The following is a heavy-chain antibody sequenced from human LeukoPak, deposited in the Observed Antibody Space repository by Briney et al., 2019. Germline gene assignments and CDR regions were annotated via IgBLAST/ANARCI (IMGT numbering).Heavy chain of an antibody. Sequence: ASVKVSCKASGCTFTGYYMHWVRQAPGQGLEWMGWINPNSGGTNYAQKFQGRVTMTRDTSISTAYMELSRLRSDDTAVYYCARWVAAGFLNWFDPWGQGTLVTVSS. V-gene: IGHV1-2*02. CDR3: ARWVAAGFLNWFDP. CDR2: INPNSGGT. J-gene: IGHJ5*02. CDR1: GCTFTGYY. D-gene: IGHD3-3*01.